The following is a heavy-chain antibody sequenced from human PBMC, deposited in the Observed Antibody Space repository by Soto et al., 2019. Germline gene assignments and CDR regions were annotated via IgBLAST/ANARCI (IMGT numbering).Heavy chain of an antibody. CDR3: ARDLVSRYSYGLWDY. Sequence: ASVKVSCKASGGTFSSYAISWVRQAPGQGLEWMGGIIPIFGTVNYAQKFQGRVTITADESTSTAYMELSSLRSEDTAVYYCARDLVSRYSYGLWDYWGQGTLVTVSS. CDR2: IIPIFGTV. J-gene: IGHJ4*02. D-gene: IGHD5-18*01. CDR1: GGTFSSYA. V-gene: IGHV1-69*13.